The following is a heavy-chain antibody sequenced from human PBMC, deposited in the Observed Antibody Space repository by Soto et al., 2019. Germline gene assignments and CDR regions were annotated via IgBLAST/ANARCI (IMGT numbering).Heavy chain of an antibody. CDR2: IKSKTDGGTT. CDR1: GFTFSNAW. J-gene: IGHJ4*02. Sequence: GGSLRLSCAASGFTFSNAWMNWVRQAPGKGLEWVGRIKSKTDGGTTDYAAPVKGRFTISRDNSKNTLYLQMNSLRAEDTAVYYCAKRRDSGWYDYFDYWGQGTLVTVSS. D-gene: IGHD6-19*01. CDR3: AKRRDSGWYDYFDY. V-gene: IGHV3-15*07.